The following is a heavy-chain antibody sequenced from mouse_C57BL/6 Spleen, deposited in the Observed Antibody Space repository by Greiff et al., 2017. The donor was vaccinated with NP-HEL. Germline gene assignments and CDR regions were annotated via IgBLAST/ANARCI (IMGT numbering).Heavy chain of an antibody. CDR2: IYPGDGDT. V-gene: IGHV1-80*01. CDR3: AREITTVPTGYFDV. D-gene: IGHD1-1*01. Sequence: QVQLQQSGAELVKPGASVKISCKASGYAFSSYWMNWVKQRPGKGLEWIGQIYPGDGDTNYNGKFKGKATLTADKSSSTAYMQLSSLTSEDSAVYFCAREITTVPTGYFDVWGTGTTVTVSS. CDR1: GYAFSSYW. J-gene: IGHJ1*03.